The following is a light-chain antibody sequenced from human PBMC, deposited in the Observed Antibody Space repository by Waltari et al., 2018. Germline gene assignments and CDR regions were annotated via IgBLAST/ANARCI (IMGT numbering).Light chain of an antibody. Sequence: QTVVTQEPSFSVSPGGTVTLTCGLSSGSVSTSYYPSWYQQTPGQAPRTLIYSTNTRSSVVPDRFSGSILGNKAALTITGAQADDESDYYCVLYMGSGTHWVFGGGTKLTVL. J-gene: IGLJ3*02. CDR3: VLYMGSGTHWV. CDR1: SGSVSTSYY. CDR2: STN. V-gene: IGLV8-61*01.